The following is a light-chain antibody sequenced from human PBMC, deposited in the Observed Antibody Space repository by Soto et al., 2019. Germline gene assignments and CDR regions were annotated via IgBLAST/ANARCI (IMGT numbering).Light chain of an antibody. V-gene: IGKV1-6*01. CDR2: GAS. CDR3: LQDYNFPPT. CDR1: QDIRND. J-gene: IGKJ1*01. Sequence: IQVAQSPPSLSASVGDTVTITCRASQDIRNDLGWYQQKPGRAPKLLIYGASNLQIGVPSRFSGSVSGTDFTLTISSLQPEDFATYYCLQDYNFPPTFGQGTKVEIK.